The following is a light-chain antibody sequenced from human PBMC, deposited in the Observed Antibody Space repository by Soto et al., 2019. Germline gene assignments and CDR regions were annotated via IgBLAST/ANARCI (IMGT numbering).Light chain of an antibody. V-gene: IGKV1-39*01. CDR3: QQSRTIPYT. J-gene: IGKJ2*01. CDR1: QTISTH. Sequence: DIQMTQSPSSLSASVRDRVTITCRASQTISTHLNWYQQKPGKAPKLLIYAASTLQSGVPSRFSGSGSGTDLTLTINSLQPEDFATYYCQQSRTIPYTFGQGTKLEIK. CDR2: AAS.